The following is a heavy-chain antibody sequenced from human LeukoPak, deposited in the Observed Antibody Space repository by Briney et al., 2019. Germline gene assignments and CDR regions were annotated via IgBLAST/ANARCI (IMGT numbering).Heavy chain of an antibody. Sequence: PSGTLSLTCAVSGAYISSSNWWSWVRQPPGKGLEWIGEIYHGGSTNYNPSLKSRVTISVDKSKNQFSLKLTSVTAADMAVYFCARGVRTAELDYWGQGTLVTVSS. CDR1: GAYISSSNW. D-gene: IGHD1-1*01. J-gene: IGHJ4*02. V-gene: IGHV4-4*02. CDR3: ARGVRTAELDY. CDR2: IYHGGST.